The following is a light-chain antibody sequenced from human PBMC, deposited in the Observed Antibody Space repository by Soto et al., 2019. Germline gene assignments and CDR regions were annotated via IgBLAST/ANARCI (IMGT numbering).Light chain of an antibody. CDR1: SSDVGGYSY. CDR3: CSFAGSYTLYV. CDR2: DVS. Sequence: QSVLTQPRSVSGSPGQSVTISCTGTSSDVGGYSYVSWFQQHTGKAPKLMIYDVSKRPSGVPDRFSGSKSGNTASLTISGLQAEDEADYYCCSFAGSYTLYVFGTGTKVTVL. V-gene: IGLV2-11*01. J-gene: IGLJ1*01.